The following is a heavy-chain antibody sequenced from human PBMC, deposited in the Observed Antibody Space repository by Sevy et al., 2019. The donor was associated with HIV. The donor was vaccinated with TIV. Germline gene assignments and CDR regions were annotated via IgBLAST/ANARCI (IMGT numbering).Heavy chain of an antibody. V-gene: IGHV3-30*18. CDR2: ISNDGINE. Sequence: GGSLRLSCIGSGFSFSYYGIHWVRQSPGKGLDWVALISNDGINEYYADSVKGRFTMPRDNSKNTVYLEMNSLRNEDTAIYFCANAYSGSYSHSYLYALDVWGQGTTVTVSS. D-gene: IGHD1-26*01. CDR1: GFSFSYYG. J-gene: IGHJ6*02. CDR3: ANAYSGSYSHSYLYALDV.